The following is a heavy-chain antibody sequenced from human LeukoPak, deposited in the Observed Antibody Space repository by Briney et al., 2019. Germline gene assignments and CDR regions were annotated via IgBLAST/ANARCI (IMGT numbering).Heavy chain of an antibody. CDR3: AICSGGSCFYHDY. CDR1: GYSFTSDY. Sequence: ASVKVSCKASGYSFTSDYMHWVRQAPGQGLEWLGIINPSDGATGYAQKFQGRVTLTRDTSTSTVYMELSVLRSQDTAVYYCAICSGGSCFYHDYWGLGTLVTVSS. CDR2: INPSDGAT. V-gene: IGHV1-46*03. D-gene: IGHD2-15*01. J-gene: IGHJ4*02.